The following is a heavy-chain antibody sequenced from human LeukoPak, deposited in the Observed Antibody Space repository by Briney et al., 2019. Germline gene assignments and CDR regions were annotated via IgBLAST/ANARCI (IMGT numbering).Heavy chain of an antibody. CDR1: GFTFSSYA. J-gene: IGHJ4*02. Sequence: PGGSLRLSCAASGFTFSSYAMSWVRQAPGKGLEWVSAISGSGGSTYYADSVKGRFTISRDNSKNTLYLQMNSLRAEDTAVYYCANTDTAMVTPNDYWGQGTLVTVSS. CDR2: ISGSGGST. V-gene: IGHV3-23*01. D-gene: IGHD5-18*01. CDR3: ANTDTAMVTPNDY.